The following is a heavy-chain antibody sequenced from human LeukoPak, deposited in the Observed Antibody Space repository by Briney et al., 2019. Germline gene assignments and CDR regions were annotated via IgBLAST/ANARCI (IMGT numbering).Heavy chain of an antibody. V-gene: IGHV3-30*18. J-gene: IGHJ6*02. CDR1: GFTFSSYG. Sequence: GGSLRLSCAASGFTFSSYGMLWVRQAPGKGLEWVAVISYDGSNKYYADSVKGRFTISRDNSKNTLYLQMNSLRAEDTAVYYCAKDGGAYYYYGMGVWGQGTTVTVSS. D-gene: IGHD3-16*01. CDR3: AKDGGAYYYYGMGV. CDR2: ISYDGSNK.